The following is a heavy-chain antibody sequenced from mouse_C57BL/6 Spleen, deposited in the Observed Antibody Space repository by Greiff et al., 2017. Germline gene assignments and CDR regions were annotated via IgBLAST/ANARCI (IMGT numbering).Heavy chain of an antibody. Sequence: EVQLVESGGGLVKPGGSLKLSCAASGFTFSSYAMSWVRQTPEQRLEWVATISDGGSYTYYPDNVKGRFTISRDNAKNNLYLQMSHLKSEDTAMYYCAREGVTFDYWGQGTTLTVSS. CDR2: ISDGGSYT. CDR3: AREGVTFDY. J-gene: IGHJ2*01. CDR1: GFTFSSYA. V-gene: IGHV5-4*01. D-gene: IGHD2-2*01.